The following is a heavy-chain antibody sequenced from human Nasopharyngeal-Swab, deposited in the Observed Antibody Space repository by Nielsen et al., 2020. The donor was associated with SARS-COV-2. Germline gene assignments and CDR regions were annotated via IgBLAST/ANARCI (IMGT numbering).Heavy chain of an antibody. CDR1: GYTLTELS. D-gene: IGHD2-2*01. CDR3: ATAPLGCCSSTSCFGWFDP. Sequence: ASVKVSCKVSGYTLTELSMHWVRQAPGKGLEWMGGFDPEDGETIYAQKFQGRVTMTEDTSTDTAYMELSSLRSEDTAVYYCATAPLGCCSSTSCFGWFDPWGQGTLVTVSS. CDR2: FDPEDGET. J-gene: IGHJ5*02. V-gene: IGHV1-24*01.